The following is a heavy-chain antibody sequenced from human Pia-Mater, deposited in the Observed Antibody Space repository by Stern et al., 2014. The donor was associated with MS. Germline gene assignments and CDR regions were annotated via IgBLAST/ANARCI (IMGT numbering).Heavy chain of an antibody. V-gene: IGHV7-4-1*02. CDR3: TRVWSHDGDFGMDL. CDR2: INTNTSRP. J-gene: IGHJ6*02. Sequence: QLEQSGSELKKPGASVKVSCKASGYTFTRYPMNWARQAPGQGLEWMGWINTNTSRPTNAQPFIGRFVFSLDTSGSTAYLQISSLKAEDTAVYYCTRVWSHDGDFGMDLWGQGTTVTVSS. D-gene: IGHD4-17*01. CDR1: GYTFTRYP.